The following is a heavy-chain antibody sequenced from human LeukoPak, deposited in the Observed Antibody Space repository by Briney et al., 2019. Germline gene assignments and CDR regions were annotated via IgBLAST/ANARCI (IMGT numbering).Heavy chain of an antibody. Sequence: GASVKVSCKASGYTFTGYYMHWVRQAPGQGLEWMGWINPNSGGTNYAQKFQGRVTMTRDTSISTAYMELSRLRSDDTAVYYCARGITMIVVVNPSGYYYMDVWGKGTTVTVSS. J-gene: IGHJ6*03. CDR2: INPNSGGT. V-gene: IGHV1-2*02. D-gene: IGHD3-22*01. CDR1: GYTFTGYY. CDR3: ARGITMIVVVNPSGYYYMDV.